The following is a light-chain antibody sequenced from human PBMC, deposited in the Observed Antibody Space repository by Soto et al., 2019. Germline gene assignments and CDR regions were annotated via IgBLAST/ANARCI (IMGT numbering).Light chain of an antibody. V-gene: IGKV1-5*03. CDR2: KAS. CDR3: QQYTSYSP. J-gene: IGKJ4*02. CDR1: QSINNL. Sequence: DIQMTQPPSTLSASVGDRVTITCRASQSINNLLAWYQQKPGKAPKLLIYKASNLESGVPSRFSGNGSGTEFTLTISSLQPDDFATYYCQQYTSYSPFGGGTKVEIK.